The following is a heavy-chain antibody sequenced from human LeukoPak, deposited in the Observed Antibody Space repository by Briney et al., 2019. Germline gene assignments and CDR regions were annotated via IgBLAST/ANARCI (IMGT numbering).Heavy chain of an antibody. J-gene: IGHJ4*02. CDR2: INHSGST. D-gene: IGHD3-10*01. V-gene: IGHV4-34*01. Sequence: SETLSLTCAVYGGSFSGYYWSWIRQPPGKGLEWIGEINHSGSTNYNPSLKSRVTISVDTSKNQFSLKLSSVTAADTAVYYCARQGGRGVIFYWGQGTLVTASS. CDR3: ARQGGRGVIFY. CDR1: GGSFSGYY.